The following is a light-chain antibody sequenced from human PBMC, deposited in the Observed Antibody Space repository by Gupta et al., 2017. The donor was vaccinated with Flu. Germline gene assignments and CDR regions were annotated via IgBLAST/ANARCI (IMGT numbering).Light chain of an antibody. V-gene: IGLV2-23*01. CDR1: SSDVGSYNL. CDR2: EGR. Sequence: HSALTQPASVSGSPGQSNTISCTGTSSDVGSYNLVSWYQQHPGKAPKLMIYEGRKRPSGVSNLFSGSKSGNTPSLTISGLQAEDEADYSCCSYAGSSTWVFGGGTQLTGL. CDR3: CSYAGSSTWV. J-gene: IGLJ3*02.